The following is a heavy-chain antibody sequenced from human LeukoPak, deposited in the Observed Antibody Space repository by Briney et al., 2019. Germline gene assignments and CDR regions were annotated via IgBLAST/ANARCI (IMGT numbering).Heavy chain of an antibody. J-gene: IGHJ5*02. CDR1: GGTFSSYA. CDR3: ARVAAARPRWFDP. Sequence: ASVKVSCKASGGTFSSYAISWVRQAPGQGLEWMGRIIPILGIANYAQKFQGRVTITADESTSTAYMELSSLRSEDTAVYYCARVAAARPRWFDPWGQGTLVTVSS. CDR2: IIPILGIA. V-gene: IGHV1-69*04. D-gene: IGHD6-6*01.